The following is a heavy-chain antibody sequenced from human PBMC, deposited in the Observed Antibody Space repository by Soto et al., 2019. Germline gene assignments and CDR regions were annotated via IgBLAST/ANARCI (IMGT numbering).Heavy chain of an antibody. Sequence: GGSLRLSCAASGFTFSSYGMHWVRQAPGKGLGWVANIKQDGSEKYYVDSVKGRFTISRDNAKNSLYLQMNSLRAEDTAVYYCASPLWFGELLMGPYYYYGMDVWGQGTTVTVSS. CDR2: IKQDGSEK. CDR1: GFTFSSYG. J-gene: IGHJ6*02. D-gene: IGHD3-10*01. CDR3: ASPLWFGELLMGPYYYYGMDV. V-gene: IGHV3-7*03.